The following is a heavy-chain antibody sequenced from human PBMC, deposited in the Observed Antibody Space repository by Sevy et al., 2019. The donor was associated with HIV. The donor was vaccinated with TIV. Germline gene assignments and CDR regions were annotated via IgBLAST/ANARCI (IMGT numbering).Heavy chain of an antibody. J-gene: IGHJ4*02. CDR1: GYSFSNYG. Sequence: ASVKVSCKTSGYSFSNYGISWVRQAPGQGPEWMGWIDTHNSRTKYLRKFEGRVTVTTDTSTNTVYLELRSLTSDDTAVYYCARGQIASSVSPEPFDYWGQGTLVTVSS. CDR3: ARGQIASSVSPEPFDY. D-gene: IGHD3-3*02. V-gene: IGHV1-18*04. CDR2: IDTHNSRT.